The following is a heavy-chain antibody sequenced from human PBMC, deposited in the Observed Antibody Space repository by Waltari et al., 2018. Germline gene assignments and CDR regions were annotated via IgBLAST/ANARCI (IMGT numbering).Heavy chain of an antibody. CDR3: ARDSGSYF. CDR2: IKQDGSEK. D-gene: IGHD1-26*01. Sequence: EVQLVESGGGLVQPGGSLRLSCAASGFTFSSHWMSWVRQAPGKGLEWVANIKQDGSEKYYVDSVKDRFTISRDNAKNSLYLQMNSLRAEDTAVYYCARDSGSYFWGQGTLVTVSS. J-gene: IGHJ4*02. V-gene: IGHV3-7*01. CDR1: GFTFSSHW.